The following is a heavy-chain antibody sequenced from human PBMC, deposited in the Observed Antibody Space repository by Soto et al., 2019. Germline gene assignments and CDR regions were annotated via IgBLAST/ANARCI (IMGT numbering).Heavy chain of an antibody. V-gene: IGHV2-26*01. CDR2: IFSNDDN. Sequence: QVTLKESGPVLVKPTETLRLTCTVSGFSLTNARLGVSWIRQPPGKALEWLGHIFSNDDNSYSASLKTRLTISNDSSKSQVFLTMSNMDPVDTATYYCARIRDESTGYYSHDGAFDIWGQGTMVTVSS. CDR3: ARIRDESTGYYSHDGAFDI. J-gene: IGHJ3*02. CDR1: GFSLTNARLG. D-gene: IGHD3-22*01.